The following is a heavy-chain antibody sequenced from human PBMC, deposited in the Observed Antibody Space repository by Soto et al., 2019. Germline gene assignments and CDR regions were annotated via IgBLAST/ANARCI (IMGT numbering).Heavy chain of an antibody. CDR3: VFGECTTTSFAYYFYGLDV. Sequence: SVKVSCKASGGNFRRYAISWVRQAPGQGLEWMGGILPIFGSPSHAQKFQGRVTVTADESTSTAYLELTSLTSEDTAMYYCVFGECTTTSFAYYFYGLDVWGQGSPVTVSS. D-gene: IGHD3-10*01. J-gene: IGHJ6*02. CDR2: ILPIFGSP. CDR1: GGNFRRYA. V-gene: IGHV1-69*13.